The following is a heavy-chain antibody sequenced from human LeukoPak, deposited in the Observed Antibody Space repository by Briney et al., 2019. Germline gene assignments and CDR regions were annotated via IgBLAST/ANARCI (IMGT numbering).Heavy chain of an antibody. CDR3: AKELYHHGLFDWLFDY. CDR1: GFTFSSYE. J-gene: IGHJ4*02. CDR2: VSSSGSTI. V-gene: IGHV3-48*03. Sequence: GGSLRLSCAASGFTFSSYEMNWVRQAPGKGLEWVSYVSSSGSTIYYADSVKGRFTISRDNAKNSLYLQMNSLRAEDSAVYYCAKELYHHGLFDWLFDYWGQGTLVTVSS. D-gene: IGHD3-9*01.